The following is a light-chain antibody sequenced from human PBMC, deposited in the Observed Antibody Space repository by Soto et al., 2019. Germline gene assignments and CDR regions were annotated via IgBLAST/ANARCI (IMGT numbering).Light chain of an antibody. V-gene: IGLV2-23*01. CDR2: EGS. J-gene: IGLJ1*01. CDR1: SSDIGTYNL. CDR3: CSYAGSSTFV. Sequence: QSALTQPASVSGSPGQSITISCTGTSSDIGTYNLVSWYQQYPGEAPKLIIYEGSKWPPGVSNRFSGSKSGNTASLTISGLQAEDEADYYCCSYAGSSTFVFGTGTKVTVL.